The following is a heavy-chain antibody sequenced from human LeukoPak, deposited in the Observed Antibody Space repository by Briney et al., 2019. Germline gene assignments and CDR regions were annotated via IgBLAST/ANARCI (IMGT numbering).Heavy chain of an antibody. V-gene: IGHV3-48*03. D-gene: IGHD6-13*01. CDR2: ISSSGSTI. CDR1: GFTFSSYE. J-gene: IGHJ4*02. CDR3: ARYLRIAAAGMCYVY. Sequence: GGSLRLSCAASGFTFSSYEMNWVRQAPGKGLEWVSYISSSGSTIYYADSVKGRFTISRDNAKNSLYLQMNSLRAEDTAVYYCARYLRIAAAGMCYVYWGQGTLVTVSS.